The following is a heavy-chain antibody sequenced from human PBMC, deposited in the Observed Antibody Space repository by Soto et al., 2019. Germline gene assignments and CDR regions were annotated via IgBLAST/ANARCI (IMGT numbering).Heavy chain of an antibody. J-gene: IGHJ3*02. Sequence: ASLKVSCKASGYTFTSYAMHWVRQAPGERLEWMGWINAGNGNTKYSQKFQGRVTITRDTSASTAYMELSSLRSEDTAVYYCERDLVGSYLVWAFDIWGQGTMVTVSS. D-gene: IGHD3-16*02. CDR2: INAGNGNT. V-gene: IGHV1-3*01. CDR1: GYTFTSYA. CDR3: ERDLVGSYLVWAFDI.